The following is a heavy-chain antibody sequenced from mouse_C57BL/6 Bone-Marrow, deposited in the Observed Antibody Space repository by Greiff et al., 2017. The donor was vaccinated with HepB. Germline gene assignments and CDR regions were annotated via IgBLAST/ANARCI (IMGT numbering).Heavy chain of an antibody. J-gene: IGHJ1*03. Sequence: EVKLMESGGGLVQPGGSLKLSCAASGFTFSDYGMAWVRQAPRKGPEWVAFISNLAYSIYYADTVTGRFTISRENAKNTLYLEMSSLRSEDTAMYYCARGYYGSWYFDVWGTGTTVTVSS. CDR1: GFTFSDYG. CDR2: ISNLAYSI. CDR3: ARGYYGSWYFDV. D-gene: IGHD1-1*01. V-gene: IGHV5-15*01.